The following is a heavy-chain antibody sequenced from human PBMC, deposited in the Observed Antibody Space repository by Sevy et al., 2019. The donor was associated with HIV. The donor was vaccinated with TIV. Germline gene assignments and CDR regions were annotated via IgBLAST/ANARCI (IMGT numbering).Heavy chain of an antibody. CDR2: FCFGGSKI. Sequence: GGSLRLSCAASGFTFSIYTMSWVHQAPGKGLEWVSTFCFGGSKIYYADSVKGRFTISRVNSRNTVYLQMNSLRADDTAVYYCAREGCTQPHDYWGQGTLVTVSS. V-gene: IGHV3-23*01. D-gene: IGHD2-8*01. CDR3: AREGCTQPHDY. J-gene: IGHJ4*02. CDR1: GFTFSIYT.